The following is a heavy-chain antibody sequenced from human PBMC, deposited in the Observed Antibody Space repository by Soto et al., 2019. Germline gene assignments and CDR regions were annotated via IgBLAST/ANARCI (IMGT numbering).Heavy chain of an antibody. CDR1: GFSLSSTRMA. J-gene: IGHJ4*02. D-gene: IGHD6-19*01. CDR2: IYWDDDK. V-gene: IGHV2-5*02. Sequence: QITLKESGPTLVKSTQTLTLTCTFSGFSLSSTRMAVGWIRQPPGKALEWLALIYWDDDKRYSPFLKSRLTITKDTSKNQVVLTMSNMDPVGTARYYCAHIVVAGLGYYFDYWGQGTLVTVSS. CDR3: AHIVVAGLGYYFDY.